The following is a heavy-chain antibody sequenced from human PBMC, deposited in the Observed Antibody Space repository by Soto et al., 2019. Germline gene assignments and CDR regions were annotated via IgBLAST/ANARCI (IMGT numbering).Heavy chain of an antibody. CDR1: GFSLTTSGVG. Sequence: QITLKESGPTLVKPTQTLTLTCTIYGFSLTTSGVGVGWIRQPPGKALEWLGIIYWDDDKRYSPSLKSRLTTTRDTXXKXVXHTMTNMDPVDTGTYYCAHSLTSYYDSSAYYAPFDYWGQGALVTVSS. V-gene: IGHV2-5*02. CDR2: IYWDDDK. J-gene: IGHJ4*02. CDR3: AHSLTSYYDSSAYYAPFDY. D-gene: IGHD3-22*01.